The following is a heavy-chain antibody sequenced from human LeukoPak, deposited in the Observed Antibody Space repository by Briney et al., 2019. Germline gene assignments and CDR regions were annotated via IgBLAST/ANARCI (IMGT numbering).Heavy chain of an antibody. CDR2: GGDRGGT. V-gene: IGHV4-34*01. D-gene: IGHD2-8*01. CDR3: AKNGQSGFSFDP. Sequence: SETLSLTCGVYGGSLTGHYWSWIRQPPGKGLEWIGEGGDRGGTKFNPSLKDRATISADTSKNQFSLKLFSVTAADTAVYYCAKNGQSGFSFDPWGQGTLVTVSS. J-gene: IGHJ5*02. CDR1: GGSLTGHY.